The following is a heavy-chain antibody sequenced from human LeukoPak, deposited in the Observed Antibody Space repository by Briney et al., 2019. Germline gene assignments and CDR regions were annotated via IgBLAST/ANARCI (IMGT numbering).Heavy chain of an antibody. Sequence: RGASVKVSCKASGYTFTGYYMHWVRQAPGQGLEWMGWINPNSGGTNYAQKFQGRVTMTRDTSISTAYMELSRLRSDDTAVYYCARVETPNDAFDTWGQGTMVTVSS. J-gene: IGHJ3*02. V-gene: IGHV1-2*02. CDR3: ARVETPNDAFDT. CDR1: GYTFTGYY. CDR2: INPNSGGT.